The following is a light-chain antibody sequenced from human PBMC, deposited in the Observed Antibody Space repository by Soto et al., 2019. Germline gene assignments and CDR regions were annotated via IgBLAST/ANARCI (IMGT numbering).Light chain of an antibody. CDR3: SSYAGSNNLV. CDR2: AVS. Sequence: QSALTQPPSASESPGQSVTISCAGTSSDVGGYNYVSWYQQHSGKPPKLMIYAVSNRPSGVPDRFSGSKSGNTASLTVSGLQAEDEADYYCSSYAGSNNLVFGTGTKVTVL. V-gene: IGLV2-8*01. CDR1: SSDVGGYNY. J-gene: IGLJ1*01.